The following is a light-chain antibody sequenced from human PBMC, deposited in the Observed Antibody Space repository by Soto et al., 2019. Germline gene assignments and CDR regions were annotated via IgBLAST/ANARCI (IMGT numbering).Light chain of an antibody. J-gene: IGLJ1*01. CDR3: QTYDSSLSALYV. Sequence: QSVLTQPPSISGAPGQRVTISCTGSSSNIGAGSDVHWYHQLPGTAPKLLIYGNTNRPSGVPDRFSGSKSGTSASLAIAGLQTEDEGDYYCQTYDSSLSALYVFGTGTKGTVL. V-gene: IGLV1-40*01. CDR2: GNT. CDR1: SSNIGAGSD.